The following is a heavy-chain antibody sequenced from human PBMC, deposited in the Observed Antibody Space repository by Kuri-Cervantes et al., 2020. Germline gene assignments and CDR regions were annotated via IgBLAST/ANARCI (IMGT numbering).Heavy chain of an antibody. CDR1: GFTFGSSG. J-gene: IGHJ4*02. CDR2: ISYDGSKI. Sequence: GGSLRLSCAASGFTFGSSGMHWVRQAPGKGLEWLSIISYDGSKIYYAASVEGRFTVSRDNSKNMLYLQMNDLRVEDTAVYYCARDVSGKNDFGNWGQGTLVTVSS. V-gene: IGHV3-30*14. CDR3: ARDVSGKNDFGN. D-gene: IGHD1-1*01.